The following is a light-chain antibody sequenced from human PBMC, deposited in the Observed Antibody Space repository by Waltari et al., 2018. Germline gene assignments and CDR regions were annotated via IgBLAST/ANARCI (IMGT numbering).Light chain of an antibody. J-gene: IGLJ2*01. CDR2: EGS. CDR1: SSDVGISDC. V-gene: IGLV2-23*01. Sequence: QSAQTQPASVSGSPGQSITISCTETSSDVGISDCVSWHQQHPGKAPKLIIYEGSKRPSGVSNRFSASKSGNTASLTISGLQPEDEADYYCCSYAGGSTSVVFGGGTKLTVL. CDR3: CSYAGGSTSVV.